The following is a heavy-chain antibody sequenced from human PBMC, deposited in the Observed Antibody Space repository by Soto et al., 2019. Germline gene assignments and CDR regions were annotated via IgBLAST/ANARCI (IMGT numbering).Heavy chain of an antibody. D-gene: IGHD3-10*01. CDR2: INTYNGKT. Sequence: ASVKVSCKTSGYIFTSYGIAWARQAPGQGLEWMGWINTYNGKTNYAQNLQGRVTLSTDTSTSTAYMELRSLRSDDTAMYYCARRRYGAYWGQGALVPVSS. J-gene: IGHJ4*02. CDR1: GYIFTSYG. CDR3: ARRRYGAY. V-gene: IGHV1-18*01.